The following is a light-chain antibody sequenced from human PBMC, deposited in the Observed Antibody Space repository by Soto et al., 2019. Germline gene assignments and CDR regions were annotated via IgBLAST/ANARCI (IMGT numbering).Light chain of an antibody. Sequence: EIVMTQSKTPLSVSPGERVTLSCMASQDIRSSLAWYQQKPGQAPRLLIYGASIRATGVPATFSGSGSGTEFTLSISCLQSEHLGVYYCQQDSSWLLTF. V-gene: IGKV3-15*01. CDR2: GAS. J-gene: IGKJ2*01. CDR1: QDIRSS. CDR3: QQDSSWLLT.